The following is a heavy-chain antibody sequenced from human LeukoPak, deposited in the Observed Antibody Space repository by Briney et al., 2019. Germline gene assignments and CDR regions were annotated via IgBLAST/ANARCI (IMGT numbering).Heavy chain of an antibody. V-gene: IGHV3-30*04. CDR2: ISYDGSNK. CDR1: GFTFSSYA. J-gene: IGHJ6*02. D-gene: IGHD3-16*01. Sequence: GGSLRLSCAASGFTFSSYAMHWVRQAPGKGLEWVAVISYDGSNKYYADSVKGRFTISRDNSKNTLYLQMNSLRAEDTAVYYCARDLGTYYYYGMDVWSQGTTVTVSS. CDR3: ARDLGTYYYYGMDV.